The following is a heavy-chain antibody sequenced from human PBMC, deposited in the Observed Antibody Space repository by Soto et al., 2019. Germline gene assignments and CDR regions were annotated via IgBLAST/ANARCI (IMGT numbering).Heavy chain of an antibody. J-gene: IGHJ6*02. V-gene: IGHV3-33*01. CDR1: GFTFSSYG. CDR3: ARDREGCLFSGSCYSAYYYGMDV. Sequence: QVQLVESGGGVVQPGRSLRLSCAASGFTFSSYGMHWVRQAPGKGLEWVAVIWYDGSNKYYADSVKGRFTISRDNSKNTLYLQMNSLRAEDTAVYYCARDREGCLFSGSCYSAYYYGMDVWGQGTTVTVSS. D-gene: IGHD2-15*01. CDR2: IWYDGSNK.